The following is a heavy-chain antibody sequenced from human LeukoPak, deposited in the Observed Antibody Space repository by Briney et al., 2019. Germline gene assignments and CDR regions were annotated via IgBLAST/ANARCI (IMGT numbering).Heavy chain of an antibody. CDR3: ATPGLLGYCSSAICAPPGY. CDR1: GFTFSDYY. CDR2: ISGSSTHT. D-gene: IGHD2-2*01. J-gene: IGHJ4*02. V-gene: IGHV3-11*03. Sequence: RGSLRLSCAASGFTFSDYYMSWIRQAPGKGLEWVSYISGSSTHTNYADSVKGRFTISRDNAKKSLYLQMNSLRAEDTAVYYCATPGLLGYCSSAICAPPGYWGQGTLVTVSS.